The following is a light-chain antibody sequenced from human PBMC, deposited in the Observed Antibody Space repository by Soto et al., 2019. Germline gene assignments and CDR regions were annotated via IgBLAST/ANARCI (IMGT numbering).Light chain of an antibody. CDR3: QQSYSTPRT. CDR2: AAS. J-gene: IGKJ1*01. CDR1: QSISTS. V-gene: IGKV1-39*01. Sequence: DIQMTQSPSSLSASVGDRVTITCRASQSISTSLNWYQQKPGKAPKFLIYAASSLQSGVPSRFSGSVSGTDFTRTISSLQPEDFATYYCQQSYSTPRTFGQGTKVEIK.